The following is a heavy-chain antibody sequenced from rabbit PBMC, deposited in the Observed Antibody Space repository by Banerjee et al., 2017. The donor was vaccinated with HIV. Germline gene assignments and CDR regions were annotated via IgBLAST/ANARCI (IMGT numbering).Heavy chain of an antibody. J-gene: IGHJ4*01. Sequence: QEQLEESGGGLVKPEGSLTVTCKASGFSFGDRDVMCWVRQAPGKGLEWIACINAVTGKAVYASWAKGRFTISKTSSTTVTLQMTSLTAADTATYFCASDIYGHGGFSLWGPGTLVTVS. CDR3: ASDIYGHGGFSL. CDR1: GFSFGDRDV. CDR2: INAVTGKA. V-gene: IGHV1S45*01. D-gene: IGHD6-1*01.